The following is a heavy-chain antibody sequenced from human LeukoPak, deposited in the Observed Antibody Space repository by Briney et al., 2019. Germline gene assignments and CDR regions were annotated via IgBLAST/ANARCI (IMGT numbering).Heavy chain of an antibody. V-gene: IGHV3-48*03. D-gene: IGHD5-24*01. CDR2: ISSSDSTI. CDR1: GFTFSSYE. Sequence: TGGSLRLSCAASGFTFSSYEMNWVRQAPGKGVEGGSYISSSDSTIYYADSVKGRFTISRDNAKNSLYLQMNSLRAGDTAVYYCARTIEMATISYFDYWGQGTLVTVSS. J-gene: IGHJ4*02. CDR3: ARTIEMATISYFDY.